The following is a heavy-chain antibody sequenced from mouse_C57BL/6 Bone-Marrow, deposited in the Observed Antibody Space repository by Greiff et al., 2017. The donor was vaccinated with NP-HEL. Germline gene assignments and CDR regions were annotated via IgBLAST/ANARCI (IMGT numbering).Heavy chain of an antibody. J-gene: IGHJ1*03. CDR3: ARGYYYGTYWYFDV. V-gene: IGHV1-52*01. D-gene: IGHD1-1*01. CDR2: IDPSDSET. CDR1: GYTFTSYW. Sequence: QVQLQQPGAELVRPGSSVKLSCKASGYTFTSYWMHWVKQRPIQGLEWIGNIDPSDSETHYNQKFKDKATLTVDKSSSTAYMQLSSLTSEDSAVYYCARGYYYGTYWYFDVWGTGTTVTVSS.